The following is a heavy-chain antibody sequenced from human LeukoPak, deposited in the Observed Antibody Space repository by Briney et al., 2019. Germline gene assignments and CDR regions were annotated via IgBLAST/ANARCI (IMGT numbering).Heavy chain of an antibody. CDR2: ISGGST. Sequence: GGSLRLSCAASGVTFSSYGMNWVRQAPGKGLQWVSAISGGSTYYADSVKGRFTISRDNSKNTLYLQMNSLRVDDTAVYYCETGAYYADWGQGTLVTVSS. J-gene: IGHJ1*01. CDR1: GVTFSSYG. CDR3: ETGAYYAD. V-gene: IGHV3-23*01. D-gene: IGHD3-3*01.